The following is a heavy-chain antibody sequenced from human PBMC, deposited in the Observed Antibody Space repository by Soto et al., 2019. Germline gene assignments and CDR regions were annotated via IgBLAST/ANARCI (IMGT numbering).Heavy chain of an antibody. D-gene: IGHD5-12*01. CDR1: GGSISSYY. CDR3: AREWLQHWFGP. Sequence: SETLSLTCTVSGGSISSYYWSWIRQPPGKGLEWIGYIYYSGSTNYNPSLKSRVTISVDTSKNQFSLKLSSVTAADTAVYYCAREWLQHWFGPWGQGTLVTVSS. V-gene: IGHV4-59*01. CDR2: IYYSGST. J-gene: IGHJ5*02.